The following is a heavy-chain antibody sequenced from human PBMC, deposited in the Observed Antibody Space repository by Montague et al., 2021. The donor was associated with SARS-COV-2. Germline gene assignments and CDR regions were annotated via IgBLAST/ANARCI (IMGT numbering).Heavy chain of an antibody. V-gene: IGHV3-23*01. CDR2: ISNSGGRT. J-gene: IGHJ6*02. Sequence: SLRLSCAASGFTFGSYALTWVRQAPGKGLEWVSAISNSGGRTYYADSVKGRFTISRDNSKNTLYLQMNSLRGEDTAIYYCAKSGVVINPYYYYGMDVWGQGTTVTVSS. D-gene: IGHD3-22*01. CDR3: AKSGVVINPYYYYGMDV. CDR1: GFTFGSYA.